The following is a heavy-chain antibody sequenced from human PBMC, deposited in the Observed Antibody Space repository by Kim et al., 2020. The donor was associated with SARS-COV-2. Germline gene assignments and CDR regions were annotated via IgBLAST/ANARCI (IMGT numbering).Heavy chain of an antibody. Sequence: GGSLRLSCAASGFTVSSNYMSWVRQAPGKGLEWVSVIYSGGSTYYADSVKGRFTISRDNSKNTLYLQMNSLRAEDTAVYYCARCDSEGATERAHYYYGMDVWGQGTTVTVSS. CDR2: IYSGGST. CDR1: GFTVSSNY. J-gene: IGHJ6*02. D-gene: IGHD1-26*01. V-gene: IGHV3-66*02. CDR3: ARCDSEGATERAHYYYGMDV.